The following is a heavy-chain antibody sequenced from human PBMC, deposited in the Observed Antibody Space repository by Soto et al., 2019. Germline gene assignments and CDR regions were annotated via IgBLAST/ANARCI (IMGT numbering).Heavy chain of an antibody. CDR3: ARGYRVNYFYGMDG. D-gene: IGHD2-2*01. CDR1: GGSFSKYG. Sequence: QVQLVQSGAEVKMPGSSVRVSCKASGGSFSKYGISWVRQAPGQGLEWMGGIIPMFGIGNYAEKFLGRVTITADESTSTCKMELSTLRSEDAAVYLFARGYRVNYFYGMDGWGQGTRVNVSS. V-gene: IGHV1-69*01. J-gene: IGHJ6*02. CDR2: IIPMFGIG.